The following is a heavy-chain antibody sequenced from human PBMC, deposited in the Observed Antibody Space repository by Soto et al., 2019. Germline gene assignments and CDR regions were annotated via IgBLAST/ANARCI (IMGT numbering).Heavy chain of an antibody. Sequence: SETLSLTCSVSGGSTSSYYWSWIRKPPGKGLEWIGYIYYSGSTNCNPSLKSRLTMSLDRSKNQFSLKLSSVTAADTAVYYCARVSFDYYYDSSGYYLQTWGQGALVTVSS. CDR3: ARVSFDYYYDSSGYYLQT. CDR1: GGSTSSYY. J-gene: IGHJ4*02. V-gene: IGHV4-59*01. D-gene: IGHD3-22*01. CDR2: IYYSGST.